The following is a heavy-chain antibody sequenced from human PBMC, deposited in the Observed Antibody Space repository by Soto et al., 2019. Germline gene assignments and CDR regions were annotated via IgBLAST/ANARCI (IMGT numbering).Heavy chain of an antibody. CDR3: AKVLFKGLRQDAFDF. V-gene: IGHV3-23*01. Sequence: EVQLLESGGGLVQPGGSLRLSCAASGFTFSSYGMSWVRQAPGKGLEWVSGISGSGGSTYYADSVKGRFTISRDNSKSPLYLQMNSLRAEDTAVYYCAKVLFKGLRQDAFDFWGQGTMVTVSS. CDR1: GFTFSSYG. D-gene: IGHD2-21*01. J-gene: IGHJ3*01. CDR2: ISGSGGST.